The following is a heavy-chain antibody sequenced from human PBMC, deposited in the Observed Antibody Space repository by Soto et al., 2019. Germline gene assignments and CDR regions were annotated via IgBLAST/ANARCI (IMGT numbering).Heavy chain of an antibody. Sequence: GGSLRLSCAASGVTFSSYARSWVRQAPGKGLEWVSAISGSGGSTYYADSVKGRFTISRDNSKNTLYLQMNSLRAEDTAVYYCAKDPPWIKLWLDYWGQGTLVTVSS. D-gene: IGHD5-18*01. CDR2: ISGSGGST. J-gene: IGHJ4*02. CDR1: GVTFSSYA. CDR3: AKDPPWIKLWLDY. V-gene: IGHV3-23*01.